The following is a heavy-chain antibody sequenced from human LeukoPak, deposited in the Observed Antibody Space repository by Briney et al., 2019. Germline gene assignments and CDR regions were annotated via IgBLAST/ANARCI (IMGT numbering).Heavy chain of an antibody. J-gene: IGHJ5*02. V-gene: IGHV1-8*01. CDR1: GYTFTSYD. CDR2: MNPNSGNT. CDR3: ARGLRDYYYDSSGYVGWFDP. Sequence: GASVKVSCKASGYTFTSYDINWVRQATGQGLEWMGWMNPNSGNTGYAQKFQGRVTMTRNTSISTAYMELSSLRSEDTAVYYCARGLRDYYYDSSGYVGWFDPWGQGTLATVSS. D-gene: IGHD3-22*01.